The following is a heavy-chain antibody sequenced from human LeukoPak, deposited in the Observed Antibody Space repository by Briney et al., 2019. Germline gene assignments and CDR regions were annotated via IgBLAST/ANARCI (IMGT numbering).Heavy chain of an antibody. D-gene: IGHD3-22*01. CDR3: ARVLTIYYDSSGYYPFGY. V-gene: IGHV1-2*02. Sequence: AASVKVSCKASGYTFTDYYMHWVRQGPGQGLEWMGWTNPNSGGTHYAQKFQDRVTMTSDTSISTAYLELSRLRSDDTAVYYCARVLTIYYDSSGYYPFGYWGQGTLVTVSS. J-gene: IGHJ4*02. CDR1: GYTFTDYY. CDR2: TNPNSGGT.